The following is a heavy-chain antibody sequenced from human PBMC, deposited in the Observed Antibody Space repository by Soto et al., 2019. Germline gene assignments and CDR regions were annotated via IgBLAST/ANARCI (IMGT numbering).Heavy chain of an antibody. J-gene: IGHJ6*02. CDR3: ERDQLILPAHDFLYGSDV. D-gene: IGHD2-21*02. CDR2: IPQEGSDG. CDR1: GXTVSMYS. Sequence: GSLRLSCEVSGXTVSMYSMTWVRQAPGKGLELVAKIPQEGSDGHYVDAVKGRFTISRDNAKNSVYLQMNSLRAADTALYYCERDQLILPAHDFLYGSDVWGQGAKGTVS. V-gene: IGHV3-7*01.